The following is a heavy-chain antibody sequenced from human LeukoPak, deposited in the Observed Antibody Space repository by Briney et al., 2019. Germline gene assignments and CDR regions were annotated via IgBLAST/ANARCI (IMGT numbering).Heavy chain of an antibody. CDR1: GFTFSSYA. J-gene: IGHJ4*02. D-gene: IGHD3-22*01. CDR3: AKGPTYYFDSRALKYFDY. CDR2: ISGSGGST. V-gene: IGHV3-23*01. Sequence: PGGSPRLSCAASGFTFSSYAMSWVRQAPGKGLEWVSAISGSGGSTYYADSVKGRFTISRDNSKNTMYLQMNSLRAEDTAVYYCAKGPTYYFDSRALKYFDYWGQGTLVTVSS.